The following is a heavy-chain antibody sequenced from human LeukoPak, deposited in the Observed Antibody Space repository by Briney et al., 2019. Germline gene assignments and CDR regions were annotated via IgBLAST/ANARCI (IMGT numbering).Heavy chain of an antibody. J-gene: IGHJ6*02. Sequence: PGGSLRPSCAASGFTFSSYWMSWVRQAPGKGLEWVANIKQDGSEKYYVDSVKGRFTISRDNAKNSLYLQMNSLRAEDTAVYYCARDETYSSGAFHHYYGMDVWGQGTTVTVSS. D-gene: IGHD6-19*01. V-gene: IGHV3-7*01. CDR3: ARDETYSSGAFHHYYGMDV. CDR1: GFTFSSYW. CDR2: IKQDGSEK.